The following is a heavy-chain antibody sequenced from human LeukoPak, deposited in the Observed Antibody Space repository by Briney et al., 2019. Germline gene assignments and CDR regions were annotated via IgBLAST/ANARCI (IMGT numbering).Heavy chain of an antibody. V-gene: IGHV1-2*02. Sequence: GASVKVSCKASGYTFTGYYMHWVRQAPGQGLEWMGWINPNSGGTNYAQKFQGRVTMTRDTSISTAYMEPSRLRSDDTAVYYCARVVGYSYGYLDYWGQGTLVTVSS. CDR3: ARVVGYSYGYLDY. D-gene: IGHD5-18*01. CDR2: INPNSGGT. CDR1: GYTFTGYY. J-gene: IGHJ4*02.